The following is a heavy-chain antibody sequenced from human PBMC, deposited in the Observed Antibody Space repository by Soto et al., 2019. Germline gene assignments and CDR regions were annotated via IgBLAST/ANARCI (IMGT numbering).Heavy chain of an antibody. CDR3: ARARKGNYYAFDI. J-gene: IGHJ3*02. V-gene: IGHV3-33*01. Sequence: SLRLSCAASGFTFSSYGMHWVRQAPGKGLEWVAVIWYDGSNKYCADSVKGRFTISRDNSKNTLYLQMNSLRAEDTAVYYCARARKGNYYAFDIWGQGTMVTVSS. CDR2: IWYDGSNK. D-gene: IGHD3-10*01. CDR1: GFTFSSYG.